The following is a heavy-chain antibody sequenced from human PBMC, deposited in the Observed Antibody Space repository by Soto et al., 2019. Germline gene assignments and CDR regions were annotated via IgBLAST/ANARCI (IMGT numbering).Heavy chain of an antibody. CDR2: ISSSSSYI. CDR1: GFTFSSYS. J-gene: IGHJ6*02. D-gene: IGHD3-3*01. CDR3: ARDSAGVAPRDYYYYYGMDV. V-gene: IGHV3-21*01. Sequence: GGSLRLSCAASGFTFSSYSMNWVRQAPGKGREWFSSISSSSSYIYYADSVKGRFTISRDNAKNSLYLQMNSLRAEDTAVYYCARDSAGVAPRDYYYYYGMDVWGQGTTVTVSS.